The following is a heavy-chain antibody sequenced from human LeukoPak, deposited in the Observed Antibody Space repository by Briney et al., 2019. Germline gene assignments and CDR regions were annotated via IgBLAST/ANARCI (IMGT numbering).Heavy chain of an antibody. CDR3: ARDSGYSSGWYWDY. J-gene: IGHJ4*02. V-gene: IGHV4-4*07. D-gene: IGHD6-19*01. CDR1: GGSISRYY. CDR2: IYTSGST. Sequence: SETLPLTCTVSGGSISRYYWSWIRQPAGKGLEWIGRIYTSGSTNYNPSLKSRVTMSVDTSKNQFSLKLSSVTAADTAVYYCARDSGYSSGWYWDYWGQGTLVTVSS.